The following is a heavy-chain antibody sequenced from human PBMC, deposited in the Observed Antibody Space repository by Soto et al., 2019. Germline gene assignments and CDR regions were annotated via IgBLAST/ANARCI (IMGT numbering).Heavy chain of an antibody. D-gene: IGHD2-15*01. CDR2: IIPIFGTA. CDR1: GGSFSSYA. V-gene: IGHV1-69*13. CDR3: ASVETQRYYYGMDV. Sequence: SVKFSCKASGGSFSSYAISWVRQAAGQGLEWMGGIIPIFGTADYAQKFQGRVTITADESTSTAYMELSSLRSEDTAVYYCASVETQRYYYGMDVWGQGTTVTVSS. J-gene: IGHJ6*02.